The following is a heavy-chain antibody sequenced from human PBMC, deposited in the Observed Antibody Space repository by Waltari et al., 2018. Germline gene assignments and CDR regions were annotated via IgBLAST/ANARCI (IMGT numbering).Heavy chain of an antibody. CDR3: AKASEEQWRLRMDY. J-gene: IGHJ4*02. V-gene: IGHV3-30*18. Sequence: QVQLVESGGGVVQPGRSLRLSCAASGFTFSSYGMHWVRQAPGKGLEWVAVIWYDGSNKYYADSLKGRFTISRDNSKNTLYLQMNSLRAEDTAMYYCAKASEEQWRLRMDYWGQGTLVTVSS. D-gene: IGHD6-19*01. CDR2: IWYDGSNK. CDR1: GFTFSSYG.